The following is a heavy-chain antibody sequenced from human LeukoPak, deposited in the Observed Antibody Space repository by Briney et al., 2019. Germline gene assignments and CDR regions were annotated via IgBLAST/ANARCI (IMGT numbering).Heavy chain of an antibody. D-gene: IGHD4-17*01. J-gene: IGHJ5*02. V-gene: IGHV3-30*02. Sequence: GGSLRLSCAASRFSFSSYGMHWVRQAPGKGLDWVAYIQYDGSNEQYADSVKGRFSISRDSSKNTLYLQMNSLRAEDTAVYYCAREKDDHGDPGPLDAWGQGDLVTVSS. CDR1: RFSFSSYG. CDR3: AREKDDHGDPGPLDA. CDR2: IQYDGSNE.